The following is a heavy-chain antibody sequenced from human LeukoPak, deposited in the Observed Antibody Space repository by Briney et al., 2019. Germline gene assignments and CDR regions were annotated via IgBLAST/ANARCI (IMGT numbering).Heavy chain of an antibody. J-gene: IGHJ4*02. CDR2: IYYSGST. CDR1: GGSISSYY. Sequence: PSETLSLTCTVSGGSISSYYWSWIRQPPGKGLEWIGYIYYSGSTNYNPSLKSRVTISVDTSKNQFSLKLSSVTAADTAVYYCAGDRADKSFDYWGQGTLVTVSS. CDR3: AGDRADKSFDY. V-gene: IGHV4-59*01.